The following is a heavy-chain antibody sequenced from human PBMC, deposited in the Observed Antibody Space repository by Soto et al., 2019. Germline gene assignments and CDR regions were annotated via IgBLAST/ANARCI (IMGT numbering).Heavy chain of an antibody. J-gene: IGHJ4*02. V-gene: IGHV3-23*01. D-gene: IGHD6-13*01. CDR3: AKDQGSRGYEIAY. CDR1: GFTFSNYA. Sequence: EVQLLESGGGLVQPGGSLRLSCAASGFTFSNYAVTWVRQAPGKGLEWVSTISGSGGSTYYADSVKGRFPISRDNSKHTLYLQMDSLRAEDTAVYYCAKDQGSRGYEIAYWGQGTLVSVSS. CDR2: ISGSGGST.